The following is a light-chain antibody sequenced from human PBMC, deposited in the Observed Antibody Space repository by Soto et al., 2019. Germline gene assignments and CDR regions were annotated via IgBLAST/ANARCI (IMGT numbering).Light chain of an antibody. CDR3: SSYTTSCTYV. Sequence: QSVLTQPASVSGSPGQSIAISCTGTRSDVGGYNYVSWYQQHPGKAPKLMIYDVSNRPSGVSNRFSGSKSGNTASLTISGLQADDVADSSCSSYTTSCTYVFGTGTKVTVL. CDR1: RSDVGGYNY. V-gene: IGLV2-14*01. J-gene: IGLJ1*01. CDR2: DVS.